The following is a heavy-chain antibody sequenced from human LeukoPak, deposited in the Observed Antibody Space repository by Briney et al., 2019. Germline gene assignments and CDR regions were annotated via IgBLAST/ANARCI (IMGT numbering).Heavy chain of an antibody. J-gene: IGHJ3*02. V-gene: IGHV4-59*12. CDR1: GGSLTTYY. CDR3: ARGSITVVPAFDI. D-gene: IGHD4-23*01. Sequence: SETLSLTCTVSGGSLTTYYGSWIRQPPGKGMEWIACIYYSGSTNFNTSLKSRGTMSVDTSKDQFSLKLYSVTAADTAVYYCARGSITVVPAFDIWGHGTVVTVSS. CDR2: IYYSGST.